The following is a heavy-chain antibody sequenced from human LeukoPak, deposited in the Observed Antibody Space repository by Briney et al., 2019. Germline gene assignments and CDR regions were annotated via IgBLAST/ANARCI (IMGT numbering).Heavy chain of an antibody. J-gene: IGHJ4*02. CDR1: GLTFSSYW. CDR3: ARERQQLVR. Sequence: PGGSLRLSCAASGLTFSSYWMSWVRQAPGKGLEWVANIKQDGSEKYYVDSVKGRFTISRDNAKNSLYLQMNSLRAEDTAVYYCARERQQLVRWVRGTLVNV. CDR2: IKQDGSEK. D-gene: IGHD6-6*01. V-gene: IGHV3-7*01.